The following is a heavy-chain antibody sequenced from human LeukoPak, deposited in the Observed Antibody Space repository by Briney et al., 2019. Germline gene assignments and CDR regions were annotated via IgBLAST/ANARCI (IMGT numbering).Heavy chain of an antibody. CDR1: GFTYSHYG. CDR3: AKDAQRGFDYSNSLEN. V-gene: IGHV3-33*06. CDR2: IWSDGTEK. Sequence: PGRSLRLSCAASGFTYSHYGMHWVRQAPGKGLEWVAVIWSDGTEKYYADAVKGRFTISRDNYINTLYLEMDSLRGDDTAVYYCAKDAQRGFDYSNSLENWGQGALVTVSS. J-gene: IGHJ4*02. D-gene: IGHD4-11*01.